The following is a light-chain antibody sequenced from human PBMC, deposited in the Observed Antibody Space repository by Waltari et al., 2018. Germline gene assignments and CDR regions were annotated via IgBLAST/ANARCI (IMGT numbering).Light chain of an antibody. V-gene: IGKV2-30*02. CDR1: QSLLHSNGNTY. Sequence: DVVMSQSPLSLSITPGQPASMTCRSSQSLLHSNGNTYLSWFLQKPGQPPRRLIYKVSNRDSGVPDRFSGSGAGTDFTLKISRVEAEDVGVYYCMQGTHYPPWTFGQGP. CDR2: KVS. CDR3: MQGTHYPPWT. J-gene: IGKJ1*01.